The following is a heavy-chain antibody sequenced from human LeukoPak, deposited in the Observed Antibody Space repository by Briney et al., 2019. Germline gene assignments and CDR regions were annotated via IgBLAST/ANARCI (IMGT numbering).Heavy chain of an antibody. CDR1: GYSISSGYY. CDR3: ARLVEMATINFDY. D-gene: IGHD5-24*01. J-gene: IGHJ4*02. CDR2: IYHSGST. V-gene: IGHV4-38-2*01. Sequence: SETLSLTCAVSGYSISSGYYWGWIRQPPGKGLEWIGSIYHSGSTYYNPSLKSRVTISVDTSKNQFSLKLSSVTAADTAVYYCARLVEMATINFDYWGQGTLVTVSS.